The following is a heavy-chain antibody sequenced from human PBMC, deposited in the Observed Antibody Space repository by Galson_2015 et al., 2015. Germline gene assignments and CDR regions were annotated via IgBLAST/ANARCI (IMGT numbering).Heavy chain of an antibody. CDR3: ARDTGWGFDY. J-gene: IGHJ4*02. V-gene: IGHV6-1*01. Sequence: CAISGDSVSNSAASWNWIRQSPSRGLEGLGRTYYRSKWSNDYAVSVKSRITIFPDTSKNQLSLQVNSVTLEDTAVYYCARDTGWGFDYWGQGALVTVSS. D-gene: IGHD1-14*01. CDR1: GDSVSNSAAS. CDR2: TYYRSKWSN.